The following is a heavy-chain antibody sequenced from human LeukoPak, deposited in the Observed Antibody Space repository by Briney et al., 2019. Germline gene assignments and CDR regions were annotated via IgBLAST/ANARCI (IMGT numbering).Heavy chain of an antibody. CDR1: GGSISSGGYS. Sequence: PSETLSLTCTVSGGSISSGGYSWSWIRQHPGKGLEWIGYIYYSGSTYHNPSLKSRVTISVDTSKNQFSLKLSSVTAADTAVYYCARDAWGTIDPWGQGTLVTVSS. D-gene: IGHD1-1*01. CDR2: IYYSGST. V-gene: IGHV4-31*03. CDR3: ARDAWGTIDP. J-gene: IGHJ5*02.